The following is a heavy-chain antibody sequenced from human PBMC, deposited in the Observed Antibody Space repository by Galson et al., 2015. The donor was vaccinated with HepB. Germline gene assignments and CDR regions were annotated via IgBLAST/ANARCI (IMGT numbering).Heavy chain of an antibody. CDR1: GYTFTDYY. CDR3: ATGLDYSEGNWFDP. Sequence: VKVSCKVSGYTFTDYYMHWAQQAPGKGLEWMGLVDPEDGETIYAEKFQGRVTITADTSTDTAYMELSSLISEDTAVYYCATGLDYSEGNWFDPWGQGTLVTVSS. CDR2: VDPEDGET. V-gene: IGHV1-69-2*01. D-gene: IGHD4-11*01. J-gene: IGHJ5*02.